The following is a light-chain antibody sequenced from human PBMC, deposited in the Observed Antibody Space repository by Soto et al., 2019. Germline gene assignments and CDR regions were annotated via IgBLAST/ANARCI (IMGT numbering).Light chain of an antibody. CDR1: QTISNK. CDR3: QQRSSAWT. CDR2: DAF. V-gene: IGKV3-11*01. J-gene: IGKJ1*01. Sequence: IVLTQSPATLSLSPGERATLSCRASQTISNKLGWYQQKPGQAPRLLISDAFKRAAGIPGRFSGSGSGTDFTLTISSLEPEDFAVYYCQQRSSAWTFGQGTKVEMK.